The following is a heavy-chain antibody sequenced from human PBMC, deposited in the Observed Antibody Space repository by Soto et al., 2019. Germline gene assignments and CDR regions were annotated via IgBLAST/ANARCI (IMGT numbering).Heavy chain of an antibody. J-gene: IGHJ3*02. CDR3: AKEIGDSSGWWLPNTYAFVI. Sequence: QVQLVESGGGVVQPGRSLRLSCAASGFTFSSYGMHWVRQAPGKGLEWVAVISYDGSNKYYADSVKGVFTIARDNSKNTLYLQMNSLGAGHTAVYYCAKEIGDSSGWWLPNTYAFVIWGQGTMVTVSS. V-gene: IGHV3-30*18. D-gene: IGHD6-19*01. CDR1: GFTFSSYG. CDR2: ISYDGSNK.